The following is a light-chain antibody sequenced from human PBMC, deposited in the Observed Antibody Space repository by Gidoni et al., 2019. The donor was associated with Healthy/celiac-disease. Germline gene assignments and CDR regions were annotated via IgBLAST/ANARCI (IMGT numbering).Light chain of an antibody. CDR2: GNS. Sequence: QSVLSQPPSVSVPPGQRVTISCTGSSSNIGAGYDVHWYQQLPGTAPKLLIYGNSNRPSGVPDRFSGSKSGTSASLAITGLQAEDEADYYCQSYDSSLSGSGVFGTGTKVTVL. J-gene: IGLJ1*01. CDR3: QSYDSSLSGSGV. CDR1: SSNIGAGYD. V-gene: IGLV1-40*01.